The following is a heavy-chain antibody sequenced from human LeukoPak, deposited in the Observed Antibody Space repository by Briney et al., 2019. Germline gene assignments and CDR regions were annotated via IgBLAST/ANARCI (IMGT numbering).Heavy chain of an antibody. CDR3: ARVSPYYYDSSGYYYFDY. D-gene: IGHD3-22*01. Sequence: SETLSLTCTVSGGSISSYYWSWIRQPPGKGLEWLGYIYYSGSTNYNPSLKSRVTISVDTSKNQFSPKLSSVTAADTAVYYCARVSPYYYDSSGYYYFDYWGQGTLVTVSS. CDR2: IYYSGST. CDR1: GGSISSYY. J-gene: IGHJ4*02. V-gene: IGHV4-59*01.